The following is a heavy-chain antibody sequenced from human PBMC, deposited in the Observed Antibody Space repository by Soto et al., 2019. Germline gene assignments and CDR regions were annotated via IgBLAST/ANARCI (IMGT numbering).Heavy chain of an antibody. V-gene: IGHV4-59*01. CDR3: ARQGTSVDLNAFDI. Sequence: SETLSLTCTVSGGSISSYYWSWIRQPPGKGLEWIGYIYYSGSTNYNPSLKSRVTISVDTSKNQFSLKLSSVTAADTALYYCARQGTSVDLNAFDIWGQGTMVTVSS. J-gene: IGHJ3*02. D-gene: IGHD1-1*01. CDR2: IYYSGST. CDR1: GGSISSYY.